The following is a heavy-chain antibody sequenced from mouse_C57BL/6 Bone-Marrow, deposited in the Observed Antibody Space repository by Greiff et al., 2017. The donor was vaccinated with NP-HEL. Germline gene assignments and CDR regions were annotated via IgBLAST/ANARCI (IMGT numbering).Heavy chain of an antibody. Sequence: EVQRVESGGDLVKPGGSLKLSCAASGFTFSSYGMSWVRQTPDKRLEWVATISSGGSYTYYQDSVKGRFPISRDNAKNTLYLQLSSLKSEDTAMYYCARRDYGDFDYWGQGTTLTVSS. CDR2: ISSGGSYT. V-gene: IGHV5-6*01. J-gene: IGHJ2*01. CDR3: ARRDYGDFDY. CDR1: GFTFSSYG. D-gene: IGHD2-4*01.